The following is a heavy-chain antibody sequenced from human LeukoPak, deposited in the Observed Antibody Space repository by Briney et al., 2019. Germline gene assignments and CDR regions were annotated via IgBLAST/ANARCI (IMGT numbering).Heavy chain of an antibody. CDR2: INGDGSWT. CDR3: VSFYETY. D-gene: IGHD2-2*01. V-gene: IGHV3-74*01. Sequence: GGSLRLSCAASGNYWVHWVRQAPGKGLVWASHINGDGSWTTYADSVKGRFTISKDNAKNTVYLQMNNLRAEDTAVYYCVSFYETYWGRGTLVTVSS. J-gene: IGHJ4*02. CDR1: GNYW.